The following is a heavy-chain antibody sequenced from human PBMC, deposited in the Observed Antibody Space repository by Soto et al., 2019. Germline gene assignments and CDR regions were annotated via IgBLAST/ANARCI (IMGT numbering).Heavy chain of an antibody. J-gene: IGHJ3*02. D-gene: IGHD3-3*01. Sequence: GGSLRLSCAASGFTFSSYAMSWVRQAPGKGLEWVSANSGSGGSTYYADSVKGRFTISRDNSKNTLYLQMNSLRAEDTAVYYCAKDSLMGYDFWSGYTAPDAFDIWGQGTMVTVSS. CDR2: NSGSGGST. V-gene: IGHV3-23*01. CDR3: AKDSLMGYDFWSGYTAPDAFDI. CDR1: GFTFSSYA.